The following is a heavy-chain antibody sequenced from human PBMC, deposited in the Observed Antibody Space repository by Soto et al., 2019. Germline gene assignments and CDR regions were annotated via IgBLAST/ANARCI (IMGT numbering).Heavy chain of an antibody. V-gene: IGHV4-30-4*01. D-gene: IGHD3-22*01. J-gene: IGHJ5*02. CDR1: GGSISSGDYY. Sequence: SETLSLTCTVSGGSISSGDYYWSWIRQPPGKGLEWIGYIYYSGSTYYNPSLKSRVTISVDTSKNQFSLNLRSVTAADTAVYYCARRDRSGFSYWLDTWGQGTLVTVSS. CDR3: ARRDRSGFSYWLDT. CDR2: IYYSGST.